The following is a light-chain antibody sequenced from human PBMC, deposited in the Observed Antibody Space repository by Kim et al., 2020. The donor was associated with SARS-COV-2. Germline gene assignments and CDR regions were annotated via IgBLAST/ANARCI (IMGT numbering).Light chain of an antibody. CDR1: SMNDGCYKY. Sequence: GQTITIAWTENSMNDGCYKYVYWYQQHPGKDPRLMLYDVSSRPSGVSNRFSGSKSSNTASLTVSGLQAEDEADYYCSSYTSIATVVFGGGTQLTVL. J-gene: IGLJ2*01. CDR2: DVS. V-gene: IGLV2-14*03. CDR3: SSYTSIATVV.